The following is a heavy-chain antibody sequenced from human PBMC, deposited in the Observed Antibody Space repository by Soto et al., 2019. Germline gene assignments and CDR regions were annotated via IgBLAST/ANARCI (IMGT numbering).Heavy chain of an antibody. D-gene: IGHD3-9*01. CDR2: ISSDGDIT. V-gene: IGHV3-64D*06. J-gene: IGHJ5*02. CDR3: VKVSTFYDILTGYYSTNFFDP. Sequence: GGSLRLSCSASGFTFSEYSMHWVRQSPGKGLQYVSTISSDGDITYYADSVKGRFTISRDNSKNTLYLQMNSLRPEDTAVYYCVKVSTFYDILTGYYSTNFFDPWGQGTPVTVSS. CDR1: GFTFSEYS.